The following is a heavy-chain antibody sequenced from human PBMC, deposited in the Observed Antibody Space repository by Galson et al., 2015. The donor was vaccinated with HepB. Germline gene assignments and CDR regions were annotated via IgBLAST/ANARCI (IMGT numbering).Heavy chain of an antibody. D-gene: IGHD3-10*01. CDR1: GFTFTSYA. J-gene: IGHJ6*03. CDR2: INAGNGNT. CDR3: ARGAGDYYDYYYMDV. Sequence: SVKVSCKASGFTFTSYAIHWVRQAPGQSLEWMGWINAGNGNTKYSQKFQGRVTITRDTSARIAYMELSSLRSEDTAVYFCARGAGDYYDYYYMDVWGRGTTVTVSS. V-gene: IGHV1-3*01.